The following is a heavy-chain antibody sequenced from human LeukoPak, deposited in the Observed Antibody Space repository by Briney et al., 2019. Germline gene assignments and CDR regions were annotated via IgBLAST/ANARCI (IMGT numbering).Heavy chain of an antibody. J-gene: IGHJ6*02. D-gene: IGHD3-22*01. V-gene: IGHV3-11*01. CDR2: ISSSGSTI. CDR1: GSTFSNYY. CDR3: ASRNRYYDSSGYYPYGMDV. Sequence: GGSLRLSCAASGSTFSNYYVNWIRQAPGKGLEWVSYISSSGSTIYYADSVKGRFTISRDNAKNSLYLQMNSLRAEDTAVYYCASRNRYYDSSGYYPYGMDVWGQGTTVTVSS.